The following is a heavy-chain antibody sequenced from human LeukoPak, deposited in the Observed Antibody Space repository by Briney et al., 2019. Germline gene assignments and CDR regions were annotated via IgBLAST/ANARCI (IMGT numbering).Heavy chain of an antibody. Sequence: GGSLRLSCAASGFTFSSYGMHWVRQAPGKGLEWVAVIWYDGSNKYYADSVKGRFTISRDNSKNTLYLQMNSLRAEDTAVYYCARDGSGSGYPFDYWGKGTLVTVSS. D-gene: IGHD3-10*01. CDR3: ARDGSGSGYPFDY. J-gene: IGHJ4*02. CDR1: GFTFSSYG. V-gene: IGHV3-33*01. CDR2: IWYDGSNK.